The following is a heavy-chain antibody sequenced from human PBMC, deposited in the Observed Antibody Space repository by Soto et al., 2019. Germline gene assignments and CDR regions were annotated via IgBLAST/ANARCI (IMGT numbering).Heavy chain of an antibody. V-gene: IGHV4-30-4*01. CDR1: GGSISSGDYY. CDR3: ASGLRYYYDSSGYSV. CDR2: IYYSGST. J-gene: IGHJ4*02. D-gene: IGHD3-22*01. Sequence: SETLSLTCTVSGGSISSGDYYWSWIRQPPGKGLEWIGYIYYSGSTYYNPSLKSRVTISVDTSKNQFSLKLSSVTAADTAVYYCASGLRYYYDSSGYSVWGQGTLVTVSS.